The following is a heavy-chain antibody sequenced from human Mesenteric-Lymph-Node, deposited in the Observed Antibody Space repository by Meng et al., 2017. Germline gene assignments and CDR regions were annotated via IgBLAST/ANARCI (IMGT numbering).Heavy chain of an antibody. CDR2: IYYSGST. CDR3: ARDLERFYCSSTSCYGRGFDY. V-gene: IGHV4-39*07. J-gene: IGHJ4*02. CDR1: GGSISSSSYY. D-gene: IGHD2-2*01. Sequence: SETLSLTCTVSGGSISSSSYYWGWIRQPPGKGLEWIGSIYYSGSTYYNPSLKSRVTISVDTSKNQFSLKLSSVTAADTAVYYCARDLERFYCSSTSCYGRGFDYWGQGTLVTVFS.